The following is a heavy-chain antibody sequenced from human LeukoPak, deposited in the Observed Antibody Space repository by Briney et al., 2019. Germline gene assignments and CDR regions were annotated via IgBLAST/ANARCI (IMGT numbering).Heavy chain of an antibody. V-gene: IGHV3-23*01. Sequence: GGSLRLSCAASGFTFSTYAMHWVRQAPGKGLEWVSSISGAGHTTYYADSGKGRFTISRDDSKNILYLQMNSLRVEDTAFYYCAKGGVVYSSPQDFWGQGTLVTVSS. CDR2: ISGAGHTT. D-gene: IGHD6-19*01. CDR1: GFTFSTYA. CDR3: AKGGVVYSSPQDF. J-gene: IGHJ4*02.